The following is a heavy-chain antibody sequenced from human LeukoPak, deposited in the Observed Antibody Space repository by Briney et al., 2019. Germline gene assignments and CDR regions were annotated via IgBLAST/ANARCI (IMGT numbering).Heavy chain of an antibody. J-gene: IGHJ4*02. V-gene: IGHV3-23*01. CDR1: GFTFNSYA. CDR3: AKDLGYDILTGYYGGVDY. CDR2: ISGSGGST. D-gene: IGHD3-9*01. Sequence: PGGSLRLSCAASGFTFNSYAMSWARQAPGKGLEWVSAISGSGGSTYYADSVKGRFTISRDNSKNTLYLQMNSLRAEDTAVYYCAKDLGYDILTGYYGGVDYWGQGTLVTVSS.